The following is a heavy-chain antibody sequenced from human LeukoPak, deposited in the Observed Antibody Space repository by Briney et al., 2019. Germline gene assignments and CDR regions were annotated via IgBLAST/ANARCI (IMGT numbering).Heavy chain of an antibody. V-gene: IGHV3-21*01. CDR2: ISSSRSYI. J-gene: IGHJ3*02. D-gene: IGHD3-16*01. CDR1: GFSLSGYW. CDR3: ARDLYTGASDI. Sequence: PGGSLRLSCAASGFSLSGYWMHWVRQAPGKGLEWVSYISSSRSYIYYADSVKGRFTISRDNAKNSLYLQMNSLRAEDTAVYYCARDLYTGASDIWGQGTMVTVSS.